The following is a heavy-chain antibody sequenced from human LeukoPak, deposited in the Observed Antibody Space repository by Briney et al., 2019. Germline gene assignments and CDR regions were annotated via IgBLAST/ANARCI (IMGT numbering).Heavy chain of an antibody. CDR2: IIPIFGTA. V-gene: IGHV1-69*13. J-gene: IGHJ4*02. CDR3: ATPAGYSSGWYAY. CDR1: GGTFSSYA. Sequence: SVKVSCKASGGTFSSYAISWVRQAPGQGLEWMGGIIPIFGTANYAQKFQGRVTITADESTSTAYMELSSLRSEDTAVYYCATPAGYSSGWYAYWGQGTLVTVSS. D-gene: IGHD6-19*01.